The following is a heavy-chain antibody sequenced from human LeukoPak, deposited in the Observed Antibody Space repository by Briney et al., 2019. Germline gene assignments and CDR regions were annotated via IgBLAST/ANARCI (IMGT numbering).Heavy chain of an antibody. J-gene: IGHJ4*02. V-gene: IGHV1-2*02. Sequence: ASVKVSCKASGYTFTGYYMYWVRQAPGQGLEWMGWINPNSGGTNYAQKFQGRVTMTRDTSISTAYMELSRLRSDDTAVYYCARSTVVTPKSDYWGQGTLVTVSS. CDR3: ARSTVVTPKSDY. D-gene: IGHD4-23*01. CDR1: GYTFTGYY. CDR2: INPNSGGT.